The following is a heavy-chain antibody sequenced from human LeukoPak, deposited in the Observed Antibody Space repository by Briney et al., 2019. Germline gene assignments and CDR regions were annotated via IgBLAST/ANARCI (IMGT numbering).Heavy chain of an antibody. Sequence: SETLSLTCAVYGGSFSGYYWSWIRQPPGKGLEWIVEINHSGSTNYNPSLKSRVTISVDTSKNQFSLKLSSVTAADTAVYYCARGFYYDSSGYYLDYWGQGTLATVSS. J-gene: IGHJ4*02. CDR2: INHSGST. CDR3: ARGFYYDSSGYYLDY. CDR1: GGSFSGYY. V-gene: IGHV4-34*01. D-gene: IGHD3-22*01.